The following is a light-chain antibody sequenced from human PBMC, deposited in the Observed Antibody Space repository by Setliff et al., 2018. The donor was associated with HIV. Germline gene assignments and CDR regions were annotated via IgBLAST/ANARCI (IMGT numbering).Light chain of an antibody. Sequence: QSALTQPASVSGSPGQSITISCTGTNSDIGTYNAVYWYQQHPGKAPKLMIYDVTSRPSGVSKRFSGSKSGNTASLTISGLQTEDEADYYCSSYTSSSTDVFGTGTKVTVL. CDR3: SSYTSSSTDV. CDR1: NSDIGTYNA. J-gene: IGLJ1*01. CDR2: DVT. V-gene: IGLV2-14*01.